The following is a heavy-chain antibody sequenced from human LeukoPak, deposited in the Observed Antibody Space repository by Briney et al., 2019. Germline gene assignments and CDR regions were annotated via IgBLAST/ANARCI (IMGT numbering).Heavy chain of an antibody. J-gene: IGHJ3*02. CDR1: GYTFTSYY. V-gene: IGHV1-46*01. D-gene: IGHD3-22*01. Sequence: ASVKVSCKASGYTFTSYYMHWVRQAPGQGLEWMGIINPSGGSTSYAQKFQGRVTMTGDTSISTAYMELSRLRSDDTAVYYCARVWAYYYDSSGYYLDAFDIWGQGTMVTVSS. CDR3: ARVWAYYYDSSGYYLDAFDI. CDR2: INPSGGST.